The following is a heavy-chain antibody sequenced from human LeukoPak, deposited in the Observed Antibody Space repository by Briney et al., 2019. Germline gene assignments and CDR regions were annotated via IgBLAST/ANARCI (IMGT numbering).Heavy chain of an antibody. V-gene: IGHV4-4*02. CDR2: IYHSGST. Sequence: SETLSLTCAVSGGSISSSNWWSWVRQPPGKGLEWIGEIYHSGSTNYNPSLKRRVTISVDKSKNQFSLKLSSVTAADTAVYYCARERGNTAADGPWFDPWGQGTLVTVSS. CDR3: ARERGNTAADGPWFDP. D-gene: IGHD6-13*01. J-gene: IGHJ5*02. CDR1: GGSISSSNW.